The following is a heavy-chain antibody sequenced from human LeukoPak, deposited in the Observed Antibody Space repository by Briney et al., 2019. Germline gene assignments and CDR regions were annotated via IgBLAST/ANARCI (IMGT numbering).Heavy chain of an antibody. V-gene: IGHV4-4*07. CDR2: IYHSGGT. J-gene: IGHJ5*02. CDR1: GGSISSYY. Sequence: SETLSLTCTVSGGSISSYYWSWIRQPAGKGLEWIGCIYHSGGTHYNPSLKSRVTMSVDMSKNQISLNLNSVTAADTAVYYCARDIWGSSTWGPGTLVTVSS. D-gene: IGHD3-16*01. CDR3: ARDIWGSST.